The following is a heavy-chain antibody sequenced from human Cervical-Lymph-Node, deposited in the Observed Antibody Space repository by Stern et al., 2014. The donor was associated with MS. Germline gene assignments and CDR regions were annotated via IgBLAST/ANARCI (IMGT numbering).Heavy chain of an antibody. CDR2: IIPIFGTA. CDR1: GGTFSSYA. V-gene: IGHV1-69*01. J-gene: IGHJ6*02. D-gene: IGHD3-10*01. Sequence: QVQLVQSGAEVKKPGSSVKVSCKASGGTFSSYAISWVRQAPGQGLEWMGGIIPIFGTANYAQKFQGRGTITADESTSTAYMELSSLRSEDTAVYYCARDGSGSYYNNPDYYYGMAVWGQGTTVTVSS. CDR3: ARDGSGSYYNNPDYYYGMAV.